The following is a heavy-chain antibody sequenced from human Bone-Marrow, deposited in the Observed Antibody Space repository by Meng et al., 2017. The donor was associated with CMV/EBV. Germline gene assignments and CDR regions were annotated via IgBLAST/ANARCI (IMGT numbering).Heavy chain of an antibody. CDR3: ARVFPLGYCSGGSCG. J-gene: IGHJ4*02. Sequence: GESLKISCAASGFTFSSYWMHWVRQAPGKGLVWVSRINSDGSSTSYADSVKGRFTISRDNAKNTLYLQMNSLRGEDTAVYYCARVFPLGYCSGGSCGWGQGTLVTVSS. CDR2: INSDGSST. D-gene: IGHD2-15*01. V-gene: IGHV3-74*01. CDR1: GFTFSSYW.